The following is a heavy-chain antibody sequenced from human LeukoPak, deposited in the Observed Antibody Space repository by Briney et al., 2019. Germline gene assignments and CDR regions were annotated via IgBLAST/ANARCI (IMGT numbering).Heavy chain of an antibody. CDR2: INHSGST. J-gene: IGHJ5*02. D-gene: IGHD6-13*01. Sequence: SETLSLTCAVYGGSFSGYYWSWIRQPPGKGLEWIGEINHSGSTNYNPSLKSRVTISIDTSKNQFSLKLRSVTAADTAVYYCVRAAGSSSWSTWGQGALVTVSS. CDR1: GGSFSGYY. CDR3: VRAAGSSSWST. V-gene: IGHV4-34*01.